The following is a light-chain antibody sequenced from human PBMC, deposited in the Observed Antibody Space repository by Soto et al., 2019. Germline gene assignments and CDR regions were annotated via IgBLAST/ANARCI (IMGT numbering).Light chain of an antibody. Sequence: DIQLTQSPSSVSASVGDRVTITCRASQGISSWLAWYQQKPGKAPKPLIYKASTLKSGVPSRFSGSGSGTEFTLTISSLQPDDFATYYCQHFYDYPHSFGPGTKVDIK. J-gene: IGKJ3*01. CDR1: QGISSW. V-gene: IGKV1-5*03. CDR2: KAS. CDR3: QHFYDYPHS.